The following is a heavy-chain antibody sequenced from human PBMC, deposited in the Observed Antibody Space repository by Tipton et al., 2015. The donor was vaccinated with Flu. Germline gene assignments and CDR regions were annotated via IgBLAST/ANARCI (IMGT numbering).Heavy chain of an antibody. D-gene: IGHD1-7*01. Sequence: TLSLTCTVSGGSISSGSHYWSWIRQPAGRGLEWIGQIYTSGSTNYSPSPQSRVTMSVDTAKNQFSLKLSSVTAADTAVYYCARTRSWKYLDDAFDFWGQGTLVTGSS. CDR3: ARTRSWKYLDDAFDF. J-gene: IGHJ3*01. V-gene: IGHV4-61*09. CDR1: GGSISSGSHY. CDR2: IYTSGST.